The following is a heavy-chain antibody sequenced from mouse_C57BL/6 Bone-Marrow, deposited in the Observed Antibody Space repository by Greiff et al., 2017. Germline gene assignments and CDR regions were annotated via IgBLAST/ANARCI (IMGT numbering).Heavy chain of an antibody. D-gene: IGHD2-3*01. V-gene: IGHV1-78*01. CDR2: IYPRDGST. CDR3: ARGGYSYYFDY. Sequence: QVQLQQSDAELVKPGASVKISCKVSGYTFTDHTIHWMKQRPEQGLEWIGYIYPRDGSTKYNEKFKGKATLTADKSSSTAYMQLNSLPSEDAAVYYCARGGYSYYFDYWGQGTTLTVSS. CDR1: GYTFTDHT. J-gene: IGHJ2*01.